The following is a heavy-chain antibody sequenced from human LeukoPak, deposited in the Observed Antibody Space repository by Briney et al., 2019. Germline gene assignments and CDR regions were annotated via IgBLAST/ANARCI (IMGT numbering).Heavy chain of an antibody. CDR1: GYTFTGYG. Sequence: ASVKVSCKASGYTFTGYGISWVRQAPRQGLEWMGWINANNGNTNYAQKLQGRVTMTTDTSTSTAYMELRRPSSDDTAVYYCARSGVKIAARPFDYWGQGTLVTVSS. J-gene: IGHJ4*02. D-gene: IGHD6-6*01. CDR3: ARSGVKIAARPFDY. V-gene: IGHV1-18*01. CDR2: INANNGNT.